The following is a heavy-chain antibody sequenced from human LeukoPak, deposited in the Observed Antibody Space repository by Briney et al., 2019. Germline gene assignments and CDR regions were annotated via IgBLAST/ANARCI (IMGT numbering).Heavy chain of an antibody. CDR3: ARDLLNEGNHLDY. V-gene: IGHV4-30-4*01. J-gene: IGHJ4*02. CDR2: IYYSGST. CDR1: GGSISSGDYY. Sequence: SETLSLTCTVSGGSISSGDYYWSWIRQPPGKGLEWIGYIYYSGSTYYNPSLKSRVTISVDTSKNQFSLKLSSVSAADTAVYYCARDLLNEGNHLDYWGQGTLVTVSS. D-gene: IGHD4-23*01.